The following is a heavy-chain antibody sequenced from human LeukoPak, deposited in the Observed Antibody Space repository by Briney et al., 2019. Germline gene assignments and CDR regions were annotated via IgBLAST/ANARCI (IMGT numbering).Heavy chain of an antibody. Sequence: GGSLRLSCAASGFTFRNYVIHWVRQAPGKGLEWVAVTSSDLNVKLYADSVKGRFTISRDNSKNTLYLQMDSLRAEDTAVYHCARDRAVGYYDSGGHVIFDYWGQGTLVTVSS. CDR3: ARDRAVGYYDSGGHVIFDY. V-gene: IGHV3-30-3*01. D-gene: IGHD3-22*01. J-gene: IGHJ4*02. CDR1: GFTFRNYV. CDR2: TSSDLNVK.